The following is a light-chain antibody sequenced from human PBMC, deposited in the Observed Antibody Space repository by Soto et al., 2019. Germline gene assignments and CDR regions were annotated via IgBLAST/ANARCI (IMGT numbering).Light chain of an antibody. CDR1: QSVGRN. Sequence: EIVMTQSPASLSVSAWERAALSCMASQSVGRNLAWYQQKPGQAPRLLIYDASTRATGIPARFSGGGSGTEFTLSISSLQSEDFAVYYCQQYNNWPPITFGQGTRLEIK. CDR3: QQYNNWPPIT. J-gene: IGKJ5*01. CDR2: DAS. V-gene: IGKV3-15*01.